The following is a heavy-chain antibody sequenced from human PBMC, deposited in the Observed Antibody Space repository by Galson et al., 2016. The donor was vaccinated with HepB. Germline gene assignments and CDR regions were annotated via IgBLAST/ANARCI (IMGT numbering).Heavy chain of an antibody. CDR2: INQDGSQR. J-gene: IGHJ4*02. Sequence: SLRLSCAASGFTFSDFWMTWVRQAPGKGLEWVANINQDGSQRYYLDSVKGRFTISRDNAKNSLFLQIGSLRGEDTAVYYCARESRVTPMTSPGLPSLPMEPASLLDYWGQGTLVTVSS. CDR1: GFTFSDFW. CDR3: ARESRVTPMTSPGLPSLPMEPASLLDY. D-gene: IGHD3-22*01. V-gene: IGHV3-7*03.